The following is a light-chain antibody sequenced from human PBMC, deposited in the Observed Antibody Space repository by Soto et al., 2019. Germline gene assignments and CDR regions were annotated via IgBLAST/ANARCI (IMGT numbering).Light chain of an antibody. J-gene: IGKJ5*01. CDR2: AAS. CDR1: QGISNF. Sequence: DIQMTQSPSSLSASVGDRVTITCRASQGISNFLAWYQQKPGKVPKLLISAASTLQSGVPSRFSGSGSGTDFTLNIHSLQPEDVATYYCQKYSSVITFGQGTRLEI. CDR3: QKYSSVIT. V-gene: IGKV1-27*01.